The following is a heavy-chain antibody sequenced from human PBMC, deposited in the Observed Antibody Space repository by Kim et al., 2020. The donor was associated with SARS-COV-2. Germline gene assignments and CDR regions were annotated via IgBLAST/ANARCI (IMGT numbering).Heavy chain of an antibody. D-gene: IGHD5-18*01. CDR1: GFTFDNYA. CDR3: AKCGSSYGNDAFDI. V-gene: IGHV3-23*01. CDR2: IKGGGGYT. J-gene: IGHJ3*02. Sequence: GGSLRLSCAASGFTFDNYAMNWVRQAPVKGLEWVSFIKGGGGYTFYADSVKGRFTITRDNSKNTLYLQMNNLRAEDTAVYYCAKCGSSYGNDAFDIWGQGTVVTVSS.